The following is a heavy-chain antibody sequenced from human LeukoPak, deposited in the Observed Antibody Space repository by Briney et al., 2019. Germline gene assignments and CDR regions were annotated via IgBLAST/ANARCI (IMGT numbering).Heavy chain of an antibody. D-gene: IGHD6-19*01. CDR1: GFTFGDYA. Sequence: GGSLRLSCTASGFTFGDYAMHWVRQAPGKGLEWVAFISSDESDKYYADSVKGRFTISRDNSKNTLYLQMNSLRAEDTAVYYCARDISGWYSGGYFRMDVWGQGTTVTVSS. CDR2: ISSDESDK. CDR3: ARDISGWYSGGYFRMDV. J-gene: IGHJ6*02. V-gene: IGHV3-30-3*01.